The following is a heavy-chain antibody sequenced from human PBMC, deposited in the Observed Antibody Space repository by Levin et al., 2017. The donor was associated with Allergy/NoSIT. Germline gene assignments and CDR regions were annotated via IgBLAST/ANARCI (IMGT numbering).Heavy chain of an antibody. D-gene: IGHD3-9*01. V-gene: IGHV4-59*01. CDR1: GGSISSYY. J-gene: IGHJ5*02. CDR2: IYYSGST. Sequence: KASETLSLTCTVSGGSISSYYWSWIRQPPGKGLEWIGYIYYSGSTNYNPSLKSRVTISVDTSKNQFSLKLSSVTAADTAVYYCARGARYFDWLWSSGGGTSWFDPWGQGTLVTVSS. CDR3: ARGARYFDWLWSSGGGTSWFDP.